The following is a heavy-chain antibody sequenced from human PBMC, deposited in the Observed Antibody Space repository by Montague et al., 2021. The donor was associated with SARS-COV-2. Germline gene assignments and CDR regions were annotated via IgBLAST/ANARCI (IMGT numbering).Heavy chain of an antibody. V-gene: IGHV3-21*01. CDR1: GFTFSSYN. J-gene: IGHJ6*02. CDR3: ARDPLDYGLWSSGSYYNAYCYYYGMDV. D-gene: IGHD3-10*01. CDR2: ISSSSSYI. Sequence: SLRLSCAASGFTFSSYNMNWVRQAPGKGLEWVSSISSSSSYIYYADSVKGRFTISRDNAKNSLYLQMNSLRAEDTAVYYCARDPLDYGLWSSGSYYNAYCYYYGMDVWGQGTTVTVSS.